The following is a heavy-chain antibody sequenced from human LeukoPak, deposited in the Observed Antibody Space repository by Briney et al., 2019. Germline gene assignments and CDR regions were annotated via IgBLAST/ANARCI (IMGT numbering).Heavy chain of an antibody. CDR2: IIHIFGTA. CDR3: ARGGGIYIVVPAAITRGSGWFDP. CDR1: GYTFTSYA. J-gene: IGHJ5*02. V-gene: IGHV1-69*13. Sequence: GASVKVSCKASGYTFTSYAISWVRQAPGQGLEWMGVIIHIFGTANYAQKFQGRVTITADESTSTAYMELSSLRSEDTAVYYCARGGGIYIVVPAAITRGSGWFDPWGQGTLVTVSS. D-gene: IGHD2-2*02.